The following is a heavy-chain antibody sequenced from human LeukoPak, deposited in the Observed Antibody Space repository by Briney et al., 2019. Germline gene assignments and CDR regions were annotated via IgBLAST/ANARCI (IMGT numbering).Heavy chain of an antibody. J-gene: IGHJ4*02. CDR2: INPNSGGT. Sequence: ASVKVSCKASGYTFTGYYMHWVRQAPGQGLEWMGWINPNSGGTNYAQKFQGRVTMTRDTSISTAYMELSRLRSDDTAVFFCAREYGIRYFDWPPDYDYWGQGTLVTVSS. CDR1: GYTFTGYY. CDR3: AREYGIRYFDWPPDYDY. V-gene: IGHV1-2*02. D-gene: IGHD3-9*01.